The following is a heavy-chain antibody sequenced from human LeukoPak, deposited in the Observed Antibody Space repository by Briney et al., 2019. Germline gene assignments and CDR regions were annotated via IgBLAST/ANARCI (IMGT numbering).Heavy chain of an antibody. CDR1: GFTFSSYA. J-gene: IGHJ4*02. CDR2: ISGSGGRT. Sequence: GGSLRLSCAASGFTFSSYAMSWVRQAPGKGLEWVSAISGSGGRTYSADSVKGRFTISRDNSKNTLYLQMNSLRAEDTAVYYCAKDMSHYYYDSSGYYLAAPSLDYWGQGTLVTVSS. V-gene: IGHV3-23*01. CDR3: AKDMSHYYYDSSGYYLAAPSLDY. D-gene: IGHD3-22*01.